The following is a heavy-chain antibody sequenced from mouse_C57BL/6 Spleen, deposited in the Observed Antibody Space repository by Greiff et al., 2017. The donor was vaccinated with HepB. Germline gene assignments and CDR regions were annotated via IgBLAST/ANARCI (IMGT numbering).Heavy chain of an antibody. J-gene: IGHJ2*01. V-gene: IGHV1-69*01. D-gene: IGHD2-5*01. CDR2: IGPSDSYT. Sequence: VQLQQPGAELVMPGASVKLSCKASGYTFTSYWMHWVKQRPGQGLEWIGEIGPSDSYTNFNQKFKGKSTLTVDKSSSTAYMQLSSLTSEDSAVYYCARPVYYSNYLYYFDYWGQGTTLTVSS. CDR3: ARPVYYSNYLYYFDY. CDR1: GYTFTSYW.